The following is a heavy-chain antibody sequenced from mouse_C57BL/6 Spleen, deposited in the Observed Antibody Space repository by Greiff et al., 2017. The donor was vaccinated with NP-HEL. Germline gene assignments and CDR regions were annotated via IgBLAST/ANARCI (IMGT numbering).Heavy chain of an antibody. CDR2: ISSGSSTI. CDR1: GFTFSDYG. D-gene: IGHD2-10*02. CDR3: ARMGKYHYYAMDY. Sequence: EVQLVESGGGLVKPGGSLKLSCAASGFTFSDYGMHWVRQAPEKGLEWVAYISSGSSTIYYADTVKGRFTISRDNAKNTLFLQMTSLRSEDTAMYYCARMGKYHYYAMDYWGQGTSVTVSS. V-gene: IGHV5-17*01. J-gene: IGHJ4*01.